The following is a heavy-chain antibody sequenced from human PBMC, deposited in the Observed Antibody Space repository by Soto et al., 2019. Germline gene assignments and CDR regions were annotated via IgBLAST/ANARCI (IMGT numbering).Heavy chain of an antibody. Sequence: EAQLVESGGGLVKPGGSLRLSCVASGFTFSSYSMNWVRQAPGKGLEWVSSISSSSSYIYYADSVKGRFTISRDNAKNSLYLQMNSLRAEDTAVYYCARGNQYSGSYYAFDYWGQGTLVTVSS. CDR2: ISSSSSYI. V-gene: IGHV3-21*01. CDR1: GFTFSSYS. J-gene: IGHJ4*02. CDR3: ARGNQYSGSYYAFDY. D-gene: IGHD1-26*01.